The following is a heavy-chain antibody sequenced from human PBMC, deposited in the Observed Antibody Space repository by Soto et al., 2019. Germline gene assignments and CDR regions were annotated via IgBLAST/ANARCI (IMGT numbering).Heavy chain of an antibody. D-gene: IGHD3-22*01. CDR3: ARARDYYEADFHY. CDR2: IIPIFGTA. V-gene: IGHV1-69*13. CDR1: GGTFSSYA. J-gene: IGHJ4*02. Sequence: ASVKVSCKASGGTFSSYAISWVRQAPGQGLEWMGGIIPIFGTANYAQKFQGRVTITADESTSTAYMELSSLRSEDTAVYYCARARDYYEADFHYWGQGTLVTVSS.